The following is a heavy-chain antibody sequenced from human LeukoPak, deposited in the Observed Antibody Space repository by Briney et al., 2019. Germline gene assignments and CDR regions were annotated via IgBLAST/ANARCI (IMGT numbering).Heavy chain of an antibody. CDR2: INPNSGGT. CDR3: ARSPVDARNFDY. V-gene: IGHV1-2*02. J-gene: IGHJ4*02. D-gene: IGHD4-23*01. Sequence: ASVKVSCKASGYTFTGYCMHWVRQAPGQGLEWMGWINPNSGGTNYAQKFQGRVTMTRDTSISTAYMELSRLRSDDTAVYYCARSPVDARNFDYWGQGTLVTVSS. CDR1: GYTFTGYC.